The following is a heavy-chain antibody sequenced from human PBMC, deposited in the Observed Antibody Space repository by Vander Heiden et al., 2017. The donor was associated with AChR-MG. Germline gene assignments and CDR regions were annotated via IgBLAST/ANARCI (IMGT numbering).Heavy chain of an antibody. Sequence: QVQLVESGGGVVQPGGSLRLSGAASGFTFSSYGIHWVRQAPGKGLEWVAFIRYDGSNKYYADSMKGRFTISRDNSKNTLYLQMNSLRAEDTAVYYCAKDPQFANYYGMDVWGQGTTVTVSS. CDR1: GFTFSSYG. D-gene: IGHD2-21*01. CDR2: IRYDGSNK. V-gene: IGHV3-30*02. J-gene: IGHJ6*02. CDR3: AKDPQFANYYGMDV.